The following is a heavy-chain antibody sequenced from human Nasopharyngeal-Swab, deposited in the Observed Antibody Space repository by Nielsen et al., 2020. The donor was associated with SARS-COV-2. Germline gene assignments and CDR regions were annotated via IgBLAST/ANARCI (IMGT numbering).Heavy chain of an antibody. J-gene: IGHJ6*02. D-gene: IGHD5-12*01. V-gene: IGHV3-23*01. CDR1: EFTFSSYT. Sequence: GGSLRPSCVASEFTFSSYTMSWVRRAPGKGLEWVSAITGNGDSTYYADSVRGRFTISRDNPKNSLYLQMNSLRAEDTAVYYCARGRGGGYDPWGYYYYDMDVWGHGTTVTVSS. CDR3: ARGRGGGYDPWGYYYYDMDV. CDR2: ITGNGDST.